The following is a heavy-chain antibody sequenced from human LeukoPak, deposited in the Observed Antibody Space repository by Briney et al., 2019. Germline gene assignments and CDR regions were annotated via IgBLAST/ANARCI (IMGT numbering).Heavy chain of an antibody. V-gene: IGHV1-18*01. D-gene: IGHD3-16*01. CDR2: ISAYNGNT. CDR1: GYTFTSYG. J-gene: IGHJ6*03. CDR3: ELIASGYYYYMDV. Sequence: GASVKVSCKASGYTFTSYGISWVRQAPGQGLEWMGWISAYNGNTNYAQKLQGRVTMTTDASTSTAYMELRSLRSEDTAVYYCELIASGYYYYMDVWGKGTTVTVSS.